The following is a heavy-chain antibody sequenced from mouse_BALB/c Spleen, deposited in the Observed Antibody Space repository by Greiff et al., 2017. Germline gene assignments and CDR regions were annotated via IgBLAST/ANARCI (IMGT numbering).Heavy chain of an antibody. Sequence: VQLQQSGAELARPGASVKLSCKASGYTFTDYYINWVKQRTGQGLEWIGEIYPGSGNTYYNEKFKGKATLTADKSSSTAYMQLSSLTSEDSAVYFCYYAGARFAYWGQGTLVTVSA. J-gene: IGHJ3*01. V-gene: IGHV1-77*01. CDR3: YYAGARFAY. CDR1: GYTFTDYY. CDR2: IYPGSGNT. D-gene: IGHD1-1*01.